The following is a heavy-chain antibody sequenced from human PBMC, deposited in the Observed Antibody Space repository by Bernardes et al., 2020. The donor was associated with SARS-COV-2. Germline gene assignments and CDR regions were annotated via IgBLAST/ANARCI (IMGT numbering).Heavy chain of an antibody. CDR1: GGSISSSSYY. V-gene: IGHV4-39*07. CDR3: ARDQGDIVVVPAARTDAFDI. CDR2: IYYSGGT. Sequence: SETLSLTCTVSGGSISSSSYYWGWIRQPPGKGLEWIGSIYYSGGTYYNPSLKSRVTISVDTSKNQFSLKLSSVTAADTAVYYCARDQGDIVVVPAARTDAFDIWGQGTMVTVSS. J-gene: IGHJ3*02. D-gene: IGHD2-2*01.